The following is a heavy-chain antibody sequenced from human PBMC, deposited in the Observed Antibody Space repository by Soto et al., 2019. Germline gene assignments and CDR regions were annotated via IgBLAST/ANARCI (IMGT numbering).Heavy chain of an antibody. Sequence: ETLSLTCTVSGGSISSYYWSWIRQPPGKGLEWIGYIYYSGSTNYNPSLKSRVTISVDTSKNQFSLKLSSVTAADTAVYYCARHVPYCSDTSHCAYGMDVWGQGTTVTVSS. CDR2: IYYSGST. CDR3: ARHVPYCSDTSHCAYGMDV. CDR1: GGSISSYY. V-gene: IGHV4-59*08. J-gene: IGHJ6*02. D-gene: IGHD2-2*01.